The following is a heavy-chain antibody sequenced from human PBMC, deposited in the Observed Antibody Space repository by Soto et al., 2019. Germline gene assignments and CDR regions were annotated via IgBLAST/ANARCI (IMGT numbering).Heavy chain of an antibody. CDR2: INPNSGGT. CDR1: GYTFTGYY. CDR3: ARFYVDSSGYYFFDY. V-gene: IGHV1-2*02. Sequence: GASVKVSCKASGYTFTGYYMHWVRQAPGQGLEWMGWINPNSGGTNYAQKFQGRVTMTRDTSISTAYMELSRLRSDDTAVYYCARFYVDSSGYYFFDYWGQGTLVTVSS. D-gene: IGHD3-22*01. J-gene: IGHJ4*02.